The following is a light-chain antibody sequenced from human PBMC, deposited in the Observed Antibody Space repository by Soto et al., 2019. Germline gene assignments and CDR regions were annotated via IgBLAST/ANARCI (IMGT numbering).Light chain of an antibody. CDR2: GAS. J-gene: IGKJ4*01. CDR1: QSVSNNY. Sequence: LAHPPGTLALSPGDRATLSCRASQSVSNNYLAWYQQKPGQAPRLLIYGASNRATGIPDRFSGSGSGTDFTLTIRRLEPEDFAVYYCQQFGSSPLTFGGGTKVDI. V-gene: IGKV3-20*01. CDR3: QQFGSSPLT.